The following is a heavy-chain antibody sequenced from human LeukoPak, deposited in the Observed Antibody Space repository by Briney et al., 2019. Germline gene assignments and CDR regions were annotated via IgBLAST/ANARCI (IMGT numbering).Heavy chain of an antibody. V-gene: IGHV4-39*07. CDR2: MYYSGST. CDR3: AREMRSPRGGFDY. Sequence: SETLSLTCTVSSGSISSTSYYWGWIRQPPGMGLERIGSMYYSGSTYYNPSLKSRVTISVDTSKSQFSLKLSSVTAADTAVYYCAREMRSPRGGFDYWDQGTLVTVSS. CDR1: SGSISSTSYY. J-gene: IGHJ4*02. D-gene: IGHD3-10*01.